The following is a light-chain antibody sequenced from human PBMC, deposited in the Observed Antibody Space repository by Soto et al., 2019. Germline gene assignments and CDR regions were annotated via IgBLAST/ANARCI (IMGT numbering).Light chain of an antibody. Sequence: EIVLTQSPATLSLSPGESATLSCRATQSVSATYLAWYQQKPGQAPRLLIYAASSRATDIPDRFSGSGSGTDFTLAISRLEPEDFAVYWCQHYGTSTRTFGQGTKVEIK. J-gene: IGKJ1*01. CDR1: QSVSATY. V-gene: IGKV3-20*01. CDR2: AAS. CDR3: QHYGTSTRT.